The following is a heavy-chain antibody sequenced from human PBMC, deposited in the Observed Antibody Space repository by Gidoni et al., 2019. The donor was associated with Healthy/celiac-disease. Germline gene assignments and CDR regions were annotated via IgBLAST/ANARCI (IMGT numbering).Heavy chain of an antibody. CDR3: AKELWFGSPFDY. Sequence: EVQLLESGGGLVEPGGSLRLACAASGFTFTSYAMNWVRQAPGKGLGWVSVISGSGDTIYYADSVKCRFTISRDNSKNTVYLQMNSLRAEDTAIYYCAKELWFGSPFDYWGQGTLVTVSS. CDR1: GFTFTSYA. J-gene: IGHJ4*02. V-gene: IGHV3-23*01. CDR2: ISGSGDTI. D-gene: IGHD3-10*01.